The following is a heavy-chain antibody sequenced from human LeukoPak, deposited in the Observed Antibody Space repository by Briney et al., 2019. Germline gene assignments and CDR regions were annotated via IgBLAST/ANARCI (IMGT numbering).Heavy chain of an antibody. D-gene: IGHD6-19*01. CDR3: ARGFLYSSGWYRTEYFQH. Sequence: GSLRLSCAASGFTFSSYAMSWIRQPPGKGLEWIGEINHSGSTNYNPSLKSRVTISVDTSKNQFSLKLSSVTAADTAVYYCARGFLYSSGWYRTEYFQHWGQGTLVTVSS. J-gene: IGHJ1*01. CDR2: INHSGST. V-gene: IGHV4-34*01. CDR1: GFTFSSYA.